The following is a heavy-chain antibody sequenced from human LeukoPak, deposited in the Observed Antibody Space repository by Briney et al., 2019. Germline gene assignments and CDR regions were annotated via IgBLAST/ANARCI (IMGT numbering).Heavy chain of an antibody. CDR3: ARHSSSSWGD. CDR1: GYTFTSYD. V-gene: IGHV1-8*01. D-gene: IGHD6-6*01. CDR2: MNPNSGNT. Sequence: ASVKVSCKTSGYTFTSYDINWVRQATGQGLEWMGWMNPNSGNTGYAQKFQDRVTMTRDTSISTAYMELSSLRSEDTAVYYCARHSSSSWGDWGQGTLVTVSS. J-gene: IGHJ4*02.